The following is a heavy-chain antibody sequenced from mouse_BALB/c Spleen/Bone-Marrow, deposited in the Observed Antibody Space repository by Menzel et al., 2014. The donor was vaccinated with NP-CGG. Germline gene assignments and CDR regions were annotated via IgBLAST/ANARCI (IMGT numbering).Heavy chain of an antibody. CDR1: GYSITSDYA. CDR2: ISYSGGT. CDR3: ARKALYYAMDY. Sequence: EVQLVESGPGLVKPSQSLSLTCTVTGYSITSDYAWNWIRQFPGNKLEWMGYISYSGGTSYNPSLKSRISITRDTSKNQFFLQLNSVTTEDTATYYCARKALYYAMDYWGQGTSVTVSS. V-gene: IGHV3-2*02. J-gene: IGHJ4*01.